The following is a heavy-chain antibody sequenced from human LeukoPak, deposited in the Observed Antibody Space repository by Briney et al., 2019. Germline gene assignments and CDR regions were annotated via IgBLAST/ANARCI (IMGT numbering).Heavy chain of an antibody. D-gene: IGHD2-15*01. CDR2: INHSGST. CDR3: ARGRLPSYYYYYYGMDV. V-gene: IGHV4-34*01. J-gene: IGHJ6*02. CDR1: GGSFSGYY. Sequence: SETLSLTCAVYGGSFSGYYWSWIRQPPGKGLEWIREINHSGSTNYNPSLKSRVTISVDTSKNQFSLKLSSVTAADTAVYYCARGRLPSYYYYYYGMDVWGQGTAVTVSS.